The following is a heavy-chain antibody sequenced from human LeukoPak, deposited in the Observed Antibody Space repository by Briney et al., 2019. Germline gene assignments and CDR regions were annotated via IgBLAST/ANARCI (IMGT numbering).Heavy chain of an antibody. D-gene: IGHD3-3*01. J-gene: IGHJ4*02. CDR1: GGSISGYY. Sequence: SETLSLTCAVYGGSISGYYWSWIRQPPGKGLEWIGEINHSGSTSYNPSLKSRVTISVDTSKNQFSLKLSSVTAADTAVYYCARGYLEGITIFGVVRPASYYFDYWGQGTLVTVSS. CDR2: INHSGST. CDR3: ARGYLEGITIFGVVRPASYYFDY. V-gene: IGHV4-34*01.